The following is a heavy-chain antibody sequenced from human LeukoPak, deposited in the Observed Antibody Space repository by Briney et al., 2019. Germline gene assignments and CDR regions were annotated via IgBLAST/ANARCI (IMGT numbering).Heavy chain of an antibody. J-gene: IGHJ4*02. CDR2: ISAYNGNT. CDR1: GYTFTSYG. D-gene: IGHD3-10*01. CDR3: ARDFLTRSRTRGPGY. Sequence: GASVKVSCKASGYTFTSYGISWVRQAPGHGLEWMGWISAYNGNTNYAQKLQGRVTMTTDTSMSTAYMELRSLRSDDTAVYYCARDFLTRSRTRGPGYWGQGTLVTVSS. V-gene: IGHV1-18*04.